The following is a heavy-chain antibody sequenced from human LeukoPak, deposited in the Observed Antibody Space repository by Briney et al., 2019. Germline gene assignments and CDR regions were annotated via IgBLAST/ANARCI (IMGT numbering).Heavy chain of an antibody. J-gene: IGHJ4*02. D-gene: IGHD6-19*01. CDR3: AKGEQWLAQYYFDY. CDR2: ISGSGGST. CDR1: GFTFSNYG. V-gene: IGHV3-23*01. Sequence: PGGSLRLSCAASGFTFSNYGMSWVRQAPGKGLEWVSAISGSGGSTYYADSVKGRFTISRDNSKNTLYLQMNSLRAEDTAVYYCAKGEQWLAQYYFDYWGQGTLVTVSS.